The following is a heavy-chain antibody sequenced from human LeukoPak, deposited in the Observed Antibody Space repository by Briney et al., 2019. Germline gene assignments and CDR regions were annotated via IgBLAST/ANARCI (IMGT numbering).Heavy chain of an antibody. CDR1: GGSISNYY. Sequence: PSETLSLTCTVSGGSISNYYWSWIRQPPGKGLEWIGYIYYSGSTNYNPSLKSRVTISVDTSKNQFSLKLSSVTAADTAVYYCARSYGGRFDYWGQGTLVTVSS. V-gene: IGHV4-59*01. CDR2: IYYSGST. CDR3: ARSYGGRFDY. D-gene: IGHD4-23*01. J-gene: IGHJ4*02.